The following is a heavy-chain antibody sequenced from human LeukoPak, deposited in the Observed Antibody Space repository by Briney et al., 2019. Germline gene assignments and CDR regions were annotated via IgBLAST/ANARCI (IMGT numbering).Heavy chain of an antibody. CDR2: INPSGGST. Sequence: ASVKVSCKASGYTFTSYYMHWVRQAPGQGLEWMGIINPSGGSTSYAQKFQGRVTMTRDTSTSTVYVELSSLRSEDTAVYYCARPYYDSSGYYYEPHFDYWGQGTLVTVSS. J-gene: IGHJ4*02. D-gene: IGHD3-22*01. CDR1: GYTFTSYY. CDR3: ARPYYDSSGYYYEPHFDY. V-gene: IGHV1-46*01.